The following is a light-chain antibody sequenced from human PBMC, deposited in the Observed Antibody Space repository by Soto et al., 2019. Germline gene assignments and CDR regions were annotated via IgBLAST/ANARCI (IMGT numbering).Light chain of an antibody. CDR2: DAS. J-gene: IGKJ1*01. CDR1: QSISSFY. Sequence: EIVLTQSPGTLSLSPGERATLSCRASQSISSFYLAWYQQTPGQAPRLLIYDASSRAARIPDRFSGGGSGTDFTLTISRLEPEDFGVYYCQQYGGSPRTFGQGTKVEIK. V-gene: IGKV3-20*01. CDR3: QQYGGSPRT.